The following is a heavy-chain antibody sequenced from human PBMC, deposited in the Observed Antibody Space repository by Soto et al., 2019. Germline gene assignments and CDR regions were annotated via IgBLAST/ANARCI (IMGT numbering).Heavy chain of an antibody. Sequence: LRLSCAASGFSFSSHWMSWVRQAPGKGLEWVANIKQDGNDKRYVDSVKGRFTISRDNAKSSLYLQMNSLRAEDTAVYYCARYSYSSGPQDSWGQGTLVTVSS. J-gene: IGHJ4*02. V-gene: IGHV3-7*03. CDR1: GFSFSSHW. CDR2: IKQDGNDK. D-gene: IGHD6-19*01. CDR3: ARYSYSSGPQDS.